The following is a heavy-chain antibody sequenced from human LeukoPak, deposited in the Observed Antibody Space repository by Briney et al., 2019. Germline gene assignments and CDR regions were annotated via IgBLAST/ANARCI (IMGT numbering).Heavy chain of an antibody. V-gene: IGHV1-45*02. CDR1: GYTFTYRY. D-gene: IGHD3-16*02. CDR2: ITPFNGNT. Sequence: ASVKVSCKASGYTFTYRYLHWVRQAPGQALEWMGWITPFNGNTNYAQKFQDRVTITRDRSMSTAYMELSSLRSEDTAMYYCAEGELSYSFDYRGQGTLVTVSS. CDR3: AEGELSYSFDY. J-gene: IGHJ4*02.